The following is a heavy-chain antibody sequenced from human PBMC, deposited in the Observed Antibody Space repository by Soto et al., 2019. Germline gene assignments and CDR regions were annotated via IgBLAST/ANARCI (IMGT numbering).Heavy chain of an antibody. Sequence: GESLKISCKGSGYSFTSYWISWVRQMPGKGLEWMGRIDPSDSYTNYSPSFQGHVTISADKSISTAYLQWSSLKASGTAMYYCARPTRDYYDSSGNLAEYFQHWGQGTLVTVSS. CDR1: GYSFTSYW. V-gene: IGHV5-10-1*01. CDR3: ARPTRDYYDSSGNLAEYFQH. D-gene: IGHD3-22*01. J-gene: IGHJ1*01. CDR2: IDPSDSYT.